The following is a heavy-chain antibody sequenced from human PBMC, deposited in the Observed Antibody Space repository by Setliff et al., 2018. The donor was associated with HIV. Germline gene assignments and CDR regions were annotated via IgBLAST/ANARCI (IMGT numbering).Heavy chain of an antibody. CDR1: GGSMNIGKTF. J-gene: IGHJ3*02. CDR3: TREDYYDSSGYAFEI. V-gene: IGHV4-39*07. CDR2: IHRSGTV. D-gene: IGHD3-22*01. Sequence: SETLSLTCTVSGGSMNIGKTFWGWIRQPPGKGLEWIGSIHRSGTVYFNPSLSTRINISLDRSKNQFSLRLRSVTAADTAVYFCTREDYYDSSGYAFEIWGQGTMVTVSS.